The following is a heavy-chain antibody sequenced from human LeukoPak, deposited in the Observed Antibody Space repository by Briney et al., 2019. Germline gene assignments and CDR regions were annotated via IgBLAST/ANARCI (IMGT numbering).Heavy chain of an antibody. V-gene: IGHV4-34*01. D-gene: IGHD5-18*01. Sequence: SETLSLTCAVYGGSFRGYYWSWIRQPPGKGLEWIGEINHSGSTNYNPSLKSRITISVGTSKNQFSLKLRSVTAADTAVYYCARGGYLYYYYYGMDVWGQGTTVTVSS. J-gene: IGHJ6*02. CDR3: ARGGYLYYYYYGMDV. CDR2: INHSGST. CDR1: GGSFRGYY.